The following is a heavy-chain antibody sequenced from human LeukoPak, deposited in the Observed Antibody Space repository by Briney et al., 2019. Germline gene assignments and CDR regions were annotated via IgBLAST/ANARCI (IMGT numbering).Heavy chain of an antibody. Sequence: PGRSLRLSCAASGFTFSSYAMHWVRQAPRKELVWVAVISYDGSNKYYADSVKGRFTISRDNSKNTLYLQVNSLRAEDTAVYYCARVVRDGYNPRLYYFDYWGQGTLVTVSS. CDR3: ARVVRDGYNPRLYYFDY. V-gene: IGHV3-30-3*01. CDR1: GFTFSSYA. D-gene: IGHD5-24*01. CDR2: ISYDGSNK. J-gene: IGHJ4*02.